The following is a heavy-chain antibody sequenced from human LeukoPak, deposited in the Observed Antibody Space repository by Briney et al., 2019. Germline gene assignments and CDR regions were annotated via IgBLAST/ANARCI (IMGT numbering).Heavy chain of an antibody. D-gene: IGHD5-12*01. Sequence: PGGSLRLSCAASGFTFSNYAMNWVRQAPGKGLEWVSAISRTGGGTYYADSVKGRFTISRDNSKNTLFLQMNSLRAEDTAVYYCAKDQGAYDFRAFDIWGLGTMVTVSS. V-gene: IGHV3-23*01. J-gene: IGHJ3*02. CDR3: AKDQGAYDFRAFDI. CDR2: ISRTGGGT. CDR1: GFTFSNYA.